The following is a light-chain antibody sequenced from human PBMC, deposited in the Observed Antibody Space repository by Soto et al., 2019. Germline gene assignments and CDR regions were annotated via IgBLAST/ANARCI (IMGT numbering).Light chain of an antibody. CDR3: SSYTTSNTRQIV. V-gene: IGLV2-14*03. J-gene: IGLJ1*01. Sequence: LTQPASVSGSPGQSITISCTGTSSDVGGYNYVSWYQRHPGKAPKLMIFDVSNRPSGVSNRFSGSKSGNTASLTISGLQPEDEADYYCSSYTTSNTRQIVFGTGTKVTVL. CDR2: DVS. CDR1: SSDVGGYNY.